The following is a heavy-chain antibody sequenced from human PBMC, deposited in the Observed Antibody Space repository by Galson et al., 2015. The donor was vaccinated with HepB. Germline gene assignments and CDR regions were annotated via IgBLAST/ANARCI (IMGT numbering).Heavy chain of an antibody. CDR2: ISGSGDRT. Sequence: SLRHACAASGVTFRNYAMSWAPQAPGKGLESVSGISGSGDRTSHADSVKGRFTISIDNSNNTLYLQMNSLRAEDTAVYYCAKIAVAGAFDIWGQGTMVTVSS. D-gene: IGHD6-19*01. CDR1: GVTFRNYA. CDR3: AKIAVAGAFDI. J-gene: IGHJ3*02. V-gene: IGHV3-23*01.